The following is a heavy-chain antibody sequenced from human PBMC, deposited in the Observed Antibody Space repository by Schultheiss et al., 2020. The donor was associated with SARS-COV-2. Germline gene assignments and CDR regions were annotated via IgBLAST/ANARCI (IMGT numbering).Heavy chain of an antibody. Sequence: GESLKISCAVSGFTFSSYAMNWVRQAPGKGLEWVSGISTSGDSTYYADSVRGRFTISRDNSKNSLYVQMNSLRADDTAVYYCANPFRAAAGDYWGQGTLVTVSS. J-gene: IGHJ4*02. CDR3: ANPFRAAAGDY. V-gene: IGHV3-23*01. CDR1: GFTFSSYA. CDR2: ISTSGDST. D-gene: IGHD6-13*01.